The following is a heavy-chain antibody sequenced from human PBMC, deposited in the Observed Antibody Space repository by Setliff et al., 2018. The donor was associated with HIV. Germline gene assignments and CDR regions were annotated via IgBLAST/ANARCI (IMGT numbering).Heavy chain of an antibody. CDR3: ARGVHCTSTTCYPSFYFDY. CDR1: GYSISSGHY. CDR2: IHHSGNT. Sequence: PSETLSLTCAVSGYSISSGHYWGWIRQSPGKGLEWIASIHHSGNTYHNPSLKSRVTMSVDTSKNQVSLKLTSVTAGDTAVFYCARGVHCTSTTCYPSFYFDYWGQGIMVTVSS. D-gene: IGHD2-2*01. J-gene: IGHJ4*02. V-gene: IGHV4-38-2*01.